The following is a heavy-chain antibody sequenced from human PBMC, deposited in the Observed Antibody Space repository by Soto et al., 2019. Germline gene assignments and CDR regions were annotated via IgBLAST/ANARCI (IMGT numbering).Heavy chain of an antibody. V-gene: IGHV1-46*01. CDR1: GYTFTSYY. Sequence: ASLKVSCKASGYTFTSYYMHWVRQAPGQGLEWMGIINPSGGSTSYAQKFQGRVTMTRDTSTSTVYMELSSLRSEDTAVYYCARDLNHFIVGAIGAFDYWGQGTLVTVSS. D-gene: IGHD1-26*01. CDR3: ARDLNHFIVGAIGAFDY. J-gene: IGHJ4*02. CDR2: INPSGGST.